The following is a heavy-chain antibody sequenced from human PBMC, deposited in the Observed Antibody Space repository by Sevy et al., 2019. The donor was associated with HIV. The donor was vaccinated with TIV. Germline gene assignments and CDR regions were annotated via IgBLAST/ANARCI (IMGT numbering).Heavy chain of an antibody. CDR2: IYPGDSNS. Sequence: GESLKISRKGSGYSFNTYWIGWVRQMPGKGLEWMGIIYPGDSNSRYSPSFQGQVTISADKSISTAYLQLSSLKASDTAMYYFARRPGGVRHFDYWGQGTLVTVSS. CDR3: ARRPGGVRHFDY. V-gene: IGHV5-51*01. CDR1: GYSFNTYW. J-gene: IGHJ4*02. D-gene: IGHD1-1*01.